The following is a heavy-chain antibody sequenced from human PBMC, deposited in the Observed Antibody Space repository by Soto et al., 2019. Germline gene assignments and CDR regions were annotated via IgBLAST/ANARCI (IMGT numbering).Heavy chain of an antibody. D-gene: IGHD2-15*01. CDR3: ARHHHVTPGADCSGGSCLWAPIDY. V-gene: IGHV3-21*01. CDR2: ISSSSSYI. J-gene: IGHJ4*02. Sequence: GGSLRLSCAASGFTFSSYSMNWVRQAPGKGLEWVSSISSSSSYIYYADSVKGRFTISRDNAKNSLYLQMNSLRAEDTAVYYCARHHHVTPGADCSGGSCLWAPIDYWGQGTLVTVSS. CDR1: GFTFSSYS.